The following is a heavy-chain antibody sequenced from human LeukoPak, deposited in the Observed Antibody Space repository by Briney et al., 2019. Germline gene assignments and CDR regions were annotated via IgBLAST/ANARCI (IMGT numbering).Heavy chain of an antibody. V-gene: IGHV3-23*01. CDR1: GVTLSSYA. CDR2: ISSSGSGGNT. Sequence: PGGSLRLSCTASGVTLSSYAMSWARQAPGKGLEWVSGISSSGSGGNTYYADSVKGRFTISRDNSKNTLFLQMNSLRAEDTAVYYCAKQGSLPWYYYGMDVWGQGTTVTVSS. CDR3: AKQGSLPWYYYGMDV. J-gene: IGHJ6*02. D-gene: IGHD2-15*01.